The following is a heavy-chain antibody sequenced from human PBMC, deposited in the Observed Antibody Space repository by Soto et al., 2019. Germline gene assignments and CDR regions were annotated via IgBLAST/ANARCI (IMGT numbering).Heavy chain of an antibody. CDR3: ARELQGLYYFDY. J-gene: IGHJ4*02. CDR1: EYTFSSYT. D-gene: IGHD4-4*01. CDR2: INGGNGNT. Sequence: ASVKVSCKASEYTFSSYTMHWVRQAPGQRLEWMGWINGGNGNTKYSQKFQGRVTITRDTSASTAYMELSSLRSDDTAVYYCARELQGLYYFDYWGQGTLVTVSS. V-gene: IGHV1-3*01.